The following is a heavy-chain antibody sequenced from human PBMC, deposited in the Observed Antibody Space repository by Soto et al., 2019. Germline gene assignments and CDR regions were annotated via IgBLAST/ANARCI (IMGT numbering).Heavy chain of an antibody. CDR1: GGTFSSYA. J-gene: IGHJ3*02. D-gene: IGHD3-22*01. Sequence: QVQLVQSGAEVKKPGSSVKVSCKASGGTFSSYAISWVRQAPGQGLEWMGGIIPIFGTANYAQKFQGRVTITADESTSTAYMELRSLRSEDTAVYYCARERMDYYDSSGYWDAFDIWGQGTMVTVSS. V-gene: IGHV1-69*12. CDR3: ARERMDYYDSSGYWDAFDI. CDR2: IIPIFGTA.